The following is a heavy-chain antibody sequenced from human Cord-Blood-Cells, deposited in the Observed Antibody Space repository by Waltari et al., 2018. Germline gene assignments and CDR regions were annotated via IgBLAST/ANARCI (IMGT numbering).Heavy chain of an antibody. J-gene: IGHJ3*02. D-gene: IGHD3-10*01. V-gene: IGHV4-59*01. Sequence: QVQLQASGPGLVKPSETLSLTCTVSGGSISSYYWSWIRQPPGKGLEWIGYIYYSGSTNYNPSLKSRVTISVDTSKNQFSLKLSSVTAADTAVYYCASPSGSGSYYNAFDIWGQGTMVTVSS. CDR2: IYYSGST. CDR1: GGSISSYY. CDR3: ASPSGSGSYYNAFDI.